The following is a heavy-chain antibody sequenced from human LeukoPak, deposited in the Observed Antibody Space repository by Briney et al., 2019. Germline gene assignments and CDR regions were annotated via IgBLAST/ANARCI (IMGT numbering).Heavy chain of an antibody. Sequence: SVKASCKASGGTFSSYTISWVRQAPGQGLEWMGRIIPILGIANYAQKFQGRVTITADKSTSTAYMELSSLRSEDTAVYYCARDLKEIYGDYVGGAFDIWGQGTMVTVSS. CDR3: ARDLKEIYGDYVGGAFDI. CDR2: IIPILGIA. CDR1: GGTFSSYT. D-gene: IGHD4-17*01. J-gene: IGHJ3*02. V-gene: IGHV1-69*04.